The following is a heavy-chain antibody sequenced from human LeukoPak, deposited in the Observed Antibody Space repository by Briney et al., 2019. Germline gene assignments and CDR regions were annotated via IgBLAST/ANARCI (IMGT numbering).Heavy chain of an antibody. CDR1: GFTFSNYA. Sequence: GGSLRLSCAASGFTFSNYAMNWVRQAPGKGLEWVSSITTSSSYIYYADSVKGRFTISRDNAKNSLYLQMNSLRAEDTAVYYCARAPLYSYDSSGYLDYWGQGILVTISS. D-gene: IGHD3-22*01. V-gene: IGHV3-21*01. CDR2: ITTSSSYI. J-gene: IGHJ4*02. CDR3: ARAPLYSYDSSGYLDY.